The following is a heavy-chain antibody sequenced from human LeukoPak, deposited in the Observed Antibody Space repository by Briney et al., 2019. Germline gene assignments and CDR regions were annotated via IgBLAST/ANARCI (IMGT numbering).Heavy chain of an antibody. CDR1: GGTFSSYA. V-gene: IGHV1-69*01. CDR2: IIPIFGTA. Sequence: SVKVSCKASGGTFSSYAISWVRHAPGQGLEWMGGIIPIFGTANYAQKFQGRVTITADESTSTAYMELSSLRSEDTAVYYCARRRFGFCSGGSCYDWFDPWGQGTLVTVSS. CDR3: ARRRFGFCSGGSCYDWFDP. J-gene: IGHJ5*02. D-gene: IGHD2-15*01.